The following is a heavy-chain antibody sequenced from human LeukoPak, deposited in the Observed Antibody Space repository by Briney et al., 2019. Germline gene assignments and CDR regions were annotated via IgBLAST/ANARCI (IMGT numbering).Heavy chain of an antibody. CDR2: ISSSGSTI. J-gene: IGHJ6*02. D-gene: IGHD3-9*01. CDR3: ASGSPGYFDWFDDYYYYGMDV. Sequence: PGGSLRLSCAASGFTFSDYYMSWIRQAPGKELEWVSYISSSGSTIYYADSVKGRFTISRDNAKNSLYLQMNSLRAEDTAVYYCASGSPGYFDWFDDYYYYGMDVWGQGTTVTVSS. V-gene: IGHV3-11*01. CDR1: GFTFSDYY.